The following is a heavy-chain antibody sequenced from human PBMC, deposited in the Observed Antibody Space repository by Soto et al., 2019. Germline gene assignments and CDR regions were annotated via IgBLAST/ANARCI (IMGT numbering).Heavy chain of an antibody. J-gene: IGHJ6*02. CDR2: ISYDGSNK. D-gene: IGHD6-6*01. Sequence: QVQLVESGGGVVQPGRSLRLSCAASGFTFSSYGIHWVRQAPGKGLEWVAVISYDGSNKYYADSVKGRFTISRDNSKNTLYLQMNSLRAEDTAVYYCAKDLPPIAARHGMDVWGQGTTVTVSS. V-gene: IGHV3-30*18. CDR3: AKDLPPIAARHGMDV. CDR1: GFTFSSYG.